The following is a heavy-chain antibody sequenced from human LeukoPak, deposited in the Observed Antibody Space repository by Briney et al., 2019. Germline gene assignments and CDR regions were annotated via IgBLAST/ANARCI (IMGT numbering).Heavy chain of an antibody. CDR2: IYYSGST. D-gene: IGHD4-23*01. CDR3: ARDAWNGNSPLDY. Sequence: DPSETLSLTCTVSGGSISSYYWSWIRQPPGKGLEWIGYIYYSGSTNYNPSLKSRVTISVDTSKNQFSLKLSFVTAADTAVYYCARDAWNGNSPLDYWGQGTLVTVSS. J-gene: IGHJ4*02. CDR1: GGSISSYY. V-gene: IGHV4-59*12.